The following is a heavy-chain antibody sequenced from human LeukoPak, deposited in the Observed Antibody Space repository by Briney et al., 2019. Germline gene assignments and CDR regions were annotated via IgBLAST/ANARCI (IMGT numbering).Heavy chain of an antibody. CDR3: ARFIRGVTQSSYDS. CDR1: GFTFSSYW. CDR2: IKEDGSEK. D-gene: IGHD3-10*01. Sequence: VGCLRLSCAASGFTFSSYWMSWVGQAPGQGVEGVGDIKEDGSEKYNVDSVKGRFTISRDNAKNSLYLQMNSLRAEDTAVYYCARFIRGVTQSSYDSWGQGTLVTVSS. J-gene: IGHJ4*02. V-gene: IGHV3-7*01.